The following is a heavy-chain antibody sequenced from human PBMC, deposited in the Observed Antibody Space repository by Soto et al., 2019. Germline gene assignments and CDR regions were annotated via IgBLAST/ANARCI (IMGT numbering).Heavy chain of an antibody. Sequence: QVQLVQSGAEVKKPGSSVKVSCKASGGTFSSYAISWVRQAPGQGLEWMGGIIPIFGTANYAQKFQGRVTITVDESTSTAYMELSSMRSEDTAVYYCARVGSSSWRVPPSHYYYYYGMDVWGQGTTVTVSS. V-gene: IGHV1-69*01. CDR3: ARVGSSSWRVPPSHYYYYYGMDV. D-gene: IGHD6-13*01. J-gene: IGHJ6*02. CDR2: IIPIFGTA. CDR1: GGTFSSYA.